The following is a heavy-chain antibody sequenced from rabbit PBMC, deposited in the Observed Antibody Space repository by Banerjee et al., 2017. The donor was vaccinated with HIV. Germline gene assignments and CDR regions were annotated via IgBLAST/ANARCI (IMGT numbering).Heavy chain of an antibody. J-gene: IGHJ4*01. CDR1: GFSFSSTYY. D-gene: IGHD7-1*01. CDR2: IYPGSSGST. CDR3: ARDLTGVTGWNFNV. V-gene: IGHV1S40*01. Sequence: QSLEESGGDLVKPGASLTLTCTASGFSFSSTYYMCWVRQAPGKGLEWIACIYPGSSGSTYYASWAKGRFTISKTSSTTVTLQMTSLTAADTATYFCARDLTGVTGWNFNVWGQGTLVTV.